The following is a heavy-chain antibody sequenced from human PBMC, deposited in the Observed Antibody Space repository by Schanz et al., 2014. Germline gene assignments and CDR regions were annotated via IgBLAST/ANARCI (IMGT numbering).Heavy chain of an antibody. CDR2: MNPNSGNP. V-gene: IGHV1-8*01. Sequence: QLIQSGAEVKKPGASVKVSCTASGYTFTIYDINWVRQAPGQGLEWLGWMNPNSGNPGFAQKFRGRVAMTRNTCMSTADIELHSRTSEDTAVYYCARGRTFDYWGQGTLVTVSS. CDR1: GYTFTIYD. J-gene: IGHJ4*02. CDR3: ARGRTFDY.